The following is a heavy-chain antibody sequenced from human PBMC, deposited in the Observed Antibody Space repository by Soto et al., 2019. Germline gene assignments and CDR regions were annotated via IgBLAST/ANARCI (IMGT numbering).Heavy chain of an antibody. CDR2: IYHSGST. CDR1: GGSISSGGYS. V-gene: IGHV4-30-2*01. D-gene: IGHD6-6*01. J-gene: IGHJ5*02. Sequence: QLQLQESGSGLVKPSQTLSLTCAVSGGSISSGGYSWSWIRQPPGKGLEWIGYIYHSGSTYYNPSPKSRVTISVDRSKNQFSLKLSSVTAADTAVYYCARGSSSSSTKSWFDPWGQGTLVTVSS. CDR3: ARGSSSSSTKSWFDP.